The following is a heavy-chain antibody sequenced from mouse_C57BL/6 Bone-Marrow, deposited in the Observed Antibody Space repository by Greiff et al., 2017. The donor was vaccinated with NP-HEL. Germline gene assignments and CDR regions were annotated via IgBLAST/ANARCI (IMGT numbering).Heavy chain of an antibody. CDR1: GYTFTNYW. Sequence: QVQLQQSGAELVRPGTSVKMSCKASGYTFTNYWIGWAKQRPGHGLEWIGDIYPGGGYTNYNEKFKGKATLTADKSSSTAYMQFSSLTSEDSAIYSCARGHWFYAMNCWGQGTSVTVSS. CDR2: IYPGGGYT. V-gene: IGHV1-63*01. J-gene: IGHJ4*01. CDR3: ARGHWFYAMNC. D-gene: IGHD2-2*01.